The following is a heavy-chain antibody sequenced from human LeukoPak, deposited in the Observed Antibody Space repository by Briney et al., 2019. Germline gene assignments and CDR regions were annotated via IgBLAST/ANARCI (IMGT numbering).Heavy chain of an antibody. CDR1: GFTFSDYY. J-gene: IGHJ4*02. CDR3: ARVGTIAAAGSNDY. V-gene: IGHV3-11*04. D-gene: IGHD6-13*01. Sequence: GGSLRLSCAASGFTFSDYYMSWIRQAPGKGLEWVSYISSSGTTTTYADSVKGRFTISRDNAKKSLYLQLNSLRAEDTAVYYCARVGTIAAAGSNDYWGQGTLVTVSS. CDR2: ISSSGTTT.